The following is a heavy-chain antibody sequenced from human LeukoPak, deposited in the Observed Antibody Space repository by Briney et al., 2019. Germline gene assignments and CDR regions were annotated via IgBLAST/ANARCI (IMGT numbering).Heavy chain of an antibody. CDR3: ARDILATSIAAPYY. CDR2: IYYSGRT. D-gene: IGHD6-13*01. Sequence: SETLSLTCTVSGGSISSSSYYWGWIRQPPGKGLEWIGSIYYSGRTYYNPSLKSRVTMSVDTSKNQFSLRLSSVNAADTAVYYCARDILATSIAAPYYWGQGTLVTVSS. CDR1: GGSISSSSYY. J-gene: IGHJ4*02. V-gene: IGHV4-39*07.